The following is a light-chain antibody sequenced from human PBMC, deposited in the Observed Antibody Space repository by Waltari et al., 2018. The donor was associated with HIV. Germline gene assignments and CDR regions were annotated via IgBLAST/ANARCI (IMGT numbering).Light chain of an antibody. CDR1: SSNIGPNS. CDR2: RRN. CDR3: AAWDDSLRGWV. Sequence: QSVLTQPPSASGTPGQRVTISCSGSSSNIGPNSVYWCQQPLGTTPKLPIYRRNQRPSWVPYRFSGSKSGTSGSLAISGLRSEDEADYYCAAWDDSLRGWVFGGGTKLTVL. V-gene: IGLV1-47*01. J-gene: IGLJ3*02.